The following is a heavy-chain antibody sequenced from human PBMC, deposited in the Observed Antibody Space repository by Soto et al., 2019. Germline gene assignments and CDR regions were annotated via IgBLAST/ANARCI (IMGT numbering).Heavy chain of an antibody. CDR2: ISAYNGNT. CDR1: GYTFTNYG. J-gene: IGHJ6*02. V-gene: IGHV1-18*01. CDR3: ATYYDILTGNSDYGMDV. D-gene: IGHD3-9*01. Sequence: ASVKVSCKASGYTFTNYGISWVRQAPGQGLEWMGWISAYNGNTNYAQKLQGRVTMTTDTSTSTAYMELRSLRSDDTAVYYCATYYDILTGNSDYGMDVWGQGTTVTVSS.